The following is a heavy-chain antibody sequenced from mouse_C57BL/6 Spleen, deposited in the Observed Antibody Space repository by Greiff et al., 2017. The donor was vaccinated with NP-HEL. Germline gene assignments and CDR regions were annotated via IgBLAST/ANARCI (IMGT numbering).Heavy chain of an antibody. D-gene: IGHD1-1*01. V-gene: IGHV1-61*01. CDR3: ARLITTVTGYFDV. Sequence: QVQLQQPGAELVRPGSSVKLSCKASGYTFTSYWMDWVKQRPGQGLEWIGNIYPSDSETQYNQKFKDKATLTVDKSSSTAYMQLSSLTSEDSAVYYCARLITTVTGYFDVWGTGTTVTVSS. CDR1: GYTFTSYW. J-gene: IGHJ1*03. CDR2: IYPSDSET.